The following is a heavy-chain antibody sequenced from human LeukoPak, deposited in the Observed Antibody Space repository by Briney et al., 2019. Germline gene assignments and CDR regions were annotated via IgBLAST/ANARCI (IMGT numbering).Heavy chain of an antibody. CDR1: GFTFNSYS. D-gene: IGHD3-16*01. CDR3: ARGYQALGDY. V-gene: IGHV3-48*02. Sequence: GGSLRLSCAASGFTFNSYSFNWVRQAPGKGLERVSYISYSSSTIYYADSVKGRFTISRDNAKNSLHLQMNSLRDEDTAVYYCARGYQALGDYWGQGTLVTVSS. J-gene: IGHJ4*02. CDR2: ISYSSSTI.